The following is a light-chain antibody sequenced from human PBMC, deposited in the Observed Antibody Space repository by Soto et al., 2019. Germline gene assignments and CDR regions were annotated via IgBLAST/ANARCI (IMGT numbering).Light chain of an antibody. V-gene: IGLV2-14*02. CDR3: ISYTTSSTPYV. CDR1: SSDVGNYNL. Sequence: QSVLTQPASVSGSPGQSITISCTGTSSDVGNYNLVSWYQQHPGKAPKLMIFEVSNRPSGVSNRFSGSKSGNTASLTISGLQAEDEADYYCISYTTSSTPYVFGTGTKVTVL. J-gene: IGLJ1*01. CDR2: EVS.